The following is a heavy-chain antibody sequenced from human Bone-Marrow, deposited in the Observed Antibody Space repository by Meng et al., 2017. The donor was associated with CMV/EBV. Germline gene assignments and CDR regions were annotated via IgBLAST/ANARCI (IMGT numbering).Heavy chain of an antibody. V-gene: IGHV1-69*05. D-gene: IGHD3-10*01. CDR1: GGTFSSYA. CDR3: ARDRMVRGVANWFDP. J-gene: IGHJ5*02. Sequence: SVKVSCKASGGTFSSYAISWVRQAPGQGLEWMGGIIPIFGTANYAQKFQGRVTITTDESTSTAYMELSSLRSEDTAVYYCARDRMVRGVANWFDPWGQGTLVTVSS. CDR2: IIPIFGTA.